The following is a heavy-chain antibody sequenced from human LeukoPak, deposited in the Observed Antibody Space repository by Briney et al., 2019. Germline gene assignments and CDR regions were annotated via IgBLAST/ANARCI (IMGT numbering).Heavy chain of an antibody. CDR3: VRGGLRYFDW. V-gene: IGHV3-7*01. CDR1: GFSLSDYW. Sequence: GGPLRLSCVASGFSLSDYWMSWVRQAPGKGLEWAATIKRDGSEKDYADSVKGRFTISRDNANNALYLHMNSLRAEDTAVYYCVRGGLRYFDWSGQGTLVTVSS. D-gene: IGHD3-9*01. J-gene: IGHJ4*02. CDR2: IKRDGSEK.